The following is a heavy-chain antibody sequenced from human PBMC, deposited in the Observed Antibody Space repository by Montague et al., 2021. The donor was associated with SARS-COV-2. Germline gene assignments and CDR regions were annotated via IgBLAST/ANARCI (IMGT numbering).Heavy chain of an antibody. Sequence: PALVKPTQTLTLTCTFSGFSLSTSGMCVSWIRQPPGKALEWLARIDWDDDKYYSTSLKTRLTISKDTFKNQVVLTMTKMDPVDTATYYCARIGGGGSCYSRAFYIWGQGTMVTVSS. V-gene: IGHV2-70*11. CDR1: GFSLSTSGMC. CDR3: ARIGGGGSCYSRAFYI. D-gene: IGHD2-15*01. J-gene: IGHJ3*02. CDR2: IDWDDDK.